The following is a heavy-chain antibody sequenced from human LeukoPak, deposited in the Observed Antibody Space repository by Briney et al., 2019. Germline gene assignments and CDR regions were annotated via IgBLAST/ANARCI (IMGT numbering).Heavy chain of an antibody. CDR1: GFNFMQYG. Sequence: PGGSLRLSCVGSGFNFMQYGMMWVRQAPGKGLEWVSTIHPRGINTHHADSVKGRFTISRDNSKNTLYLQMNSLRVEDTAIYYCARDPSTLLPTDDSWGQGTLVAVSS. CDR3: ARDPSTLLPTDDS. D-gene: IGHD2-2*01. CDR2: IHPRGINT. V-gene: IGHV3-23*05. J-gene: IGHJ4*02.